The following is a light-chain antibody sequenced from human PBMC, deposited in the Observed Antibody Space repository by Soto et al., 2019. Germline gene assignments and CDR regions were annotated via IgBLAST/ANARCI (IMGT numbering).Light chain of an antibody. CDR1: SGHSNYA. CDR3: QTWGSGIVV. Sequence: QSVLTQSPSASASLGASVKLTCTLSSGHSNYAIAWHQQQSEKGPRYLMKLNSDGSHSKGDGIPDRFSGSSSGAERYLTISSLQSEDEAEYYCQTWGSGIVVFGGGTKPTVL. CDR2: LNSDGSH. V-gene: IGLV4-69*01. J-gene: IGLJ2*01.